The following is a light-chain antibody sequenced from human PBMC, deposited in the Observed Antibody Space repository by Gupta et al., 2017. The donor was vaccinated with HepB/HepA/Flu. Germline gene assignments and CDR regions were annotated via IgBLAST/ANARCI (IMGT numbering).Light chain of an antibody. J-gene: IGKJ1*01. V-gene: IGKV6-21*01. CDR3: HQSSSLPWT. Sequence: EIVLTQFPDFQSVTPTEKVTITCRASQSIGSILHWYQQKQDQTPKLLSKYASQSFSGVPARLSGSGSGTDFNLTISSLEAEDAATYFCHQSSSLPWTFGQGTKVEIK. CDR1: QSIGSI. CDR2: YAS.